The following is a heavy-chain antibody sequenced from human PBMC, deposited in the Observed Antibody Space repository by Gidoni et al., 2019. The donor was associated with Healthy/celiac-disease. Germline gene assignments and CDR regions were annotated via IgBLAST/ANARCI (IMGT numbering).Heavy chain of an antibody. D-gene: IGHD6-13*01. CDR3: AREAAGIVYWFDP. Sequence: QVQLQESGPGLVKPSETLSLTCTVAVGSVSSGRYSWSWIRQPPGKGLEWIGYIYYSGSTNYNPSLKRRVTISVDTSKNQFSLKLSSVTAADTAVYYCAREAAGIVYWFDPWGQGTLVTVSS. J-gene: IGHJ5*02. CDR1: VGSVSSGRYS. V-gene: IGHV4-61*01. CDR2: IYYSGST.